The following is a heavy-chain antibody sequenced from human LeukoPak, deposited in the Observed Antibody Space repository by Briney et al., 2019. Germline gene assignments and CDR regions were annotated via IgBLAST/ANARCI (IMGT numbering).Heavy chain of an antibody. CDR2: IYYSGST. V-gene: IGHV4-39*01. CDR1: GGSISSSSYY. Sequence: SKTLSLTCTVSGGSISSSSYYWGWIRQPPGKGLEWIGSIYYSGSTYYNPSLKSRVTMSVDTSKNQFSLKLSSVTAADTAVYYCAGGDIVVVPAAMDYWGQGTLVTVSS. CDR3: AGGDIVVVPAAMDY. J-gene: IGHJ4*02. D-gene: IGHD2-2*01.